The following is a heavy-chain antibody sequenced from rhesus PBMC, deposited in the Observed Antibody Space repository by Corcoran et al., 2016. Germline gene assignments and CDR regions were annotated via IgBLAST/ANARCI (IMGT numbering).Heavy chain of an antibody. D-gene: IGHD6-31*01. J-gene: IGHJ4*01. CDR2: ICGSGSST. V-gene: IGHV4-169*01. CDR3: AGAGNFDY. Sequence: QLQLQESGPGLVKPSEILSVTCAVSGGASSSSYWSGIRQAPGKGREWIGYICGSGSSTHYNPSLNRRVTLSVDTSKNQFSLKLSSVTAADAAVYYCAGAGNFDYWGQGVLVTVSS. CDR1: GGASSSSY.